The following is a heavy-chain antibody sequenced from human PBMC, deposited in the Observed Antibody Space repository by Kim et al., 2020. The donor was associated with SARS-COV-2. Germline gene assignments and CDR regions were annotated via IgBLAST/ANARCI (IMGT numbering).Heavy chain of an antibody. V-gene: IGHV3-48*02. CDR3: TRGVQYAMDV. CDR1: GFAFGPYS. D-gene: IGHD2-2*01. J-gene: IGHJ6*02. CDR2: IRGDSAVI. Sequence: GGSLRLSCATSGFAFGPYSMNWARQAPGKGLEWVSYIRGDSAVIFYTDSVKGRFTVSRDNARNSVYLQMNSLRDEDTAVYYCTRGVQYAMDVWGRGTTVTVSS.